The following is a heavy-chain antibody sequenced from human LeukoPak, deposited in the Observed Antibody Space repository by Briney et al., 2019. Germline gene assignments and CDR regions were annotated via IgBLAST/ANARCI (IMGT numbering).Heavy chain of an antibody. CDR1: GFIFGDYA. J-gene: IGHJ4*02. CDR3: TRDRHCSSIRCSSLD. D-gene: IGHD2-2*01. Sequence: GRSLRLSCIGSGFIFGDYAMSWVRQAPGRGLEWVAVIRGKGSGETTDYDAYVKGRFNISRDDSKRIVYLDMNSLTTEHSLLYYCTRDRHCSSIRCSSLDWAQGTLVTVSS. CDR2: IRGKGSGETT. V-gene: IGHV3-49*04.